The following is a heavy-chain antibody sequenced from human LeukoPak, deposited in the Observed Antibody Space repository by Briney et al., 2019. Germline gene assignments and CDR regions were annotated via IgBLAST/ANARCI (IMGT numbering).Heavy chain of an antibody. CDR1: GFTFSSYA. J-gene: IGHJ3*02. V-gene: IGHV3-30-3*01. CDR2: ISYDGSNK. Sequence: GGSLRLSCAASGFTFSSYAMSWVRQAPGKGLEWVAVISYDGSNKYYADSVKGRFTISRDNSKNTLYLQMNSLRAEDTAVYYCARDRVYYDFWSGYFGDDAFDIWGQGTMVTVSS. D-gene: IGHD3-3*01. CDR3: ARDRVYYDFWSGYFGDDAFDI.